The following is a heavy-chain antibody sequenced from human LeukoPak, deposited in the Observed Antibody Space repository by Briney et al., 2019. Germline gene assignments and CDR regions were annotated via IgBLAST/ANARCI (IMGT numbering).Heavy chain of an antibody. CDR2: ISGSDTST. J-gene: IGHJ4*02. CDR1: GFSVSVYE. D-gene: IGHD6-19*01. Sequence: GGSLRLSCAASGFSVSVYEMHWVRQAPGRGLEWIADISGSDTSTYYADSVKGRFTISRDNAKNSLYLQMNRLRVEDTAVYYCTTLTVASNFDYWGQGTLVTVSS. CDR3: TTLTVASNFDY. V-gene: IGHV3-48*03.